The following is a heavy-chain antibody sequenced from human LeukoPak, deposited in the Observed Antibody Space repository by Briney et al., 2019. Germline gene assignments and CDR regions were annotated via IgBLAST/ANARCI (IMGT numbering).Heavy chain of an antibody. V-gene: IGHV3-30*02. CDR3: TFNLGSGSFGFDI. D-gene: IGHD3-10*01. CDR1: GFTFSSYG. CDR2: IRYDGSNK. J-gene: IGHJ3*02. Sequence: PGGSLRLSCAASGFTFSSYGMHWVRQAPGKGLEWVAFIRYDGSNKYYADSVKGRFTISRDNSKNTLYLQMNSLRAEDTAVYYCTFNLGSGSFGFDIWGQGTMVTVSS.